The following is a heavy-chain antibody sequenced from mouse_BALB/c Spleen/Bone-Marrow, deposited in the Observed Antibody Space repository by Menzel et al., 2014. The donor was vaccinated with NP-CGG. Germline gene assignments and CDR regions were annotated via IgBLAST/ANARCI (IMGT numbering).Heavy chain of an antibody. J-gene: IGHJ4*01. D-gene: IGHD2-14*01. V-gene: IGHV1-80*01. CDR3: ARYYRNDYFALDY. Sequence: QVQLQQSGAELVRPGSSVKISCKASGYAFSSYWMNWVKQRPGQGLEWIGQIYPGDGDTNYIGEFKGKATLIADKSSSTAYMQLSSLTSEDSAVYFCARYYRNDYFALDYWGQGTSVTVSS. CDR1: GYAFSSYW. CDR2: IYPGDGDT.